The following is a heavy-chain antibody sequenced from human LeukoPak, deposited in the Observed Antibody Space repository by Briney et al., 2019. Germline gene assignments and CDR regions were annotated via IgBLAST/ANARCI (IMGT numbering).Heavy chain of an antibody. V-gene: IGHV3-21*01. D-gene: IGHD5-12*01. Sequence: GGSLRLSCAASGSTFSSYSMNWVRQAPGKGLEWVSSISSSSSYIYYADSVKGRFTISRDNAKNSLYLQMNSLRAEDTAVYYCARDPDIVATINWFDPWGQGTLVTVSS. CDR2: ISSSSSYI. CDR3: ARDPDIVATINWFDP. J-gene: IGHJ5*02. CDR1: GSTFSSYS.